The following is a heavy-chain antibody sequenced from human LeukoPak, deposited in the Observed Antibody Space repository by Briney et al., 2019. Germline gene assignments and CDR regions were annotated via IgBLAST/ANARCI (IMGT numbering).Heavy chain of an antibody. CDR3: AKRGSPMLKFFES. J-gene: IGHJ4*02. V-gene: IGHV3-23*01. CDR1: GFTFTSYT. Sequence: PGGSLRLSCAASGFTFTSYTMNWVRQTPGKGLEWVSAISASGGNTDYADSVKGRFTISRDSSKNTVYLQMDSLRAEDTAVYYCAKRGSPMLKFFESWGQGTLVTVSS. D-gene: IGHD3-16*01. CDR2: ISASGGNT.